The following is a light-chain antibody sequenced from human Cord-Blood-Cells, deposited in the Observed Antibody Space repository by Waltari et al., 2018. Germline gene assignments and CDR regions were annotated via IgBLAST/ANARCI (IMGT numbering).Light chain of an antibody. CDR3: SSYAGSNPMVV. CDR2: EVS. CDR1: SSDVGGYNY. V-gene: IGLV2-8*01. J-gene: IGLJ2*01. Sequence: QSALTQPPSASASPGQSVTISCTGTSSDVGGYNYVHWYQQHPGKAPKLMIYEVSKRPSGVPDRFSGSKSGNTASLTVSGLQAEDEADYYCSSYAGSNPMVVFGGGTKLTVL.